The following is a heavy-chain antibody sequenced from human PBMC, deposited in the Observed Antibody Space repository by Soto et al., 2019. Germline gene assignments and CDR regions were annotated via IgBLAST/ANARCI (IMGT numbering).Heavy chain of an antibody. Sequence: GESLKISCKGSGYSFTSYWISWVRQMPGKGLDWMGRIDPSDSYTNYSPSFQGHVTISADKSISTAYLQWSSLKASDTAMYYCARLPVSGTGAHYYYYGMDVWGQGTTVTVSS. J-gene: IGHJ6*02. V-gene: IGHV5-10-1*01. CDR2: IDPSDSYT. CDR3: ARLPVSGTGAHYYYYGMDV. D-gene: IGHD7-27*01. CDR1: GYSFTSYW.